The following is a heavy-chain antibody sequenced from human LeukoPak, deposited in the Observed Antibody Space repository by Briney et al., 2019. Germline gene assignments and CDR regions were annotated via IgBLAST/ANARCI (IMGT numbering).Heavy chain of an antibody. J-gene: IGHJ4*02. D-gene: IGHD6-19*01. CDR3: AKDRPHSLGWGTPAGY. Sequence: PGRSLRLSCAASGFTFSSSGMHWVRQAPVKGLEWVAYIPSDGIKKFYSDSMRGRFTISRDNSKNTLYLQLNSLRADDTAVYYCAKDRPHSLGWGTPAGYWRQGTLVTVSS. CDR1: GFTFSSSG. V-gene: IGHV3-30*02. CDR2: IPSDGIKK.